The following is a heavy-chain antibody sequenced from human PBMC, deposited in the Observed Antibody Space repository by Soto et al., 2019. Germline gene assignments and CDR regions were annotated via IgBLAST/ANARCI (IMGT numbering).Heavy chain of an antibody. Sequence: EVQLVESGGGLVQPGGSLRLSCAASGFTFSRYAMHWVRQAPGKGLEYVSPISSNGGSTYYANSVKGRFTISRDNSKNTLYLQRGRLSAEDMAVYYCARAGDYGSYYYGMAVWGQGTTVTVSS. CDR3: ARAGDYGSYYYGMAV. J-gene: IGHJ6*02. V-gene: IGHV3-64*01. CDR2: ISSNGGST. D-gene: IGHD4-17*01. CDR1: GFTFSRYA.